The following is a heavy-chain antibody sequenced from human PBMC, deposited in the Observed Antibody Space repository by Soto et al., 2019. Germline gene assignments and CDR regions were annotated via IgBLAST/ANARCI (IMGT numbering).Heavy chain of an antibody. D-gene: IGHD3-10*01. CDR3: ARGRAMVRDTYYYGMDV. J-gene: IGHJ6*02. V-gene: IGHV1-3*01. CDR1: GYTFTSYA. Sequence: VSVEVSCKAAGYTFTSYAIHWVRQAPGQRLEWMGWINAGNGNTKYPQKFQGRVTITRDTSASTAYMELSSLRSEDTAVYYCARGRAMVRDTYYYGMDVWGQGTTVTVSS. CDR2: INAGNGNT.